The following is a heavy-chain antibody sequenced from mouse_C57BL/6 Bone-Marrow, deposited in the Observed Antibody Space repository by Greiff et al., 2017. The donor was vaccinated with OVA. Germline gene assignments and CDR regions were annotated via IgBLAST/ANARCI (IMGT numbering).Heavy chain of an antibody. CDR1: GFSLTSYG. CDR3: ARKGLYLYDYYAMDY. D-gene: IGHD2-3*01. Sequence: QVQLQQSGPGLVQPSQSLSITCTVSGFSLTSYGVHWVRQSPGKGLEWLGVIWSGGSTDYNAAFISRLSISKDNSKSQVFLKMNSLQADDTAIYDCARKGLYLYDYYAMDYWGQGTSVTVSS. CDR2: IWSGGST. J-gene: IGHJ4*01. V-gene: IGHV2-2*01.